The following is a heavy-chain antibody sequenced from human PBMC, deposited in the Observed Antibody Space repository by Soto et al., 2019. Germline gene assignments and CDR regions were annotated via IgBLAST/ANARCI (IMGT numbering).Heavy chain of an antibody. J-gene: IGHJ6*03. CDR3: ATDAPSTVTTMGYYYMDV. CDR1: GYTLTELS. V-gene: IGHV1-24*01. D-gene: IGHD4-17*01. Sequence: GASVKVSGKVSGYTLTELSMHWVRQAPGKGLEWMGGFDPEDGETIYAQKFQGRVTMTEDTSTDTAYMELSSLRSEDTAVYYCATDAPSTVTTMGYYYMDVWGKGTTVTVSS. CDR2: FDPEDGET.